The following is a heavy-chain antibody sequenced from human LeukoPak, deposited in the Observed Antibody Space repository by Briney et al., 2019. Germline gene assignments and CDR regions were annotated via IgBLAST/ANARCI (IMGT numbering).Heavy chain of an antibody. CDR2: IYYSGST. V-gene: IGHV4-31*03. J-gene: IGHJ1*01. D-gene: IGHD4-23*01. Sequence: SETLSLTCTVSGGXISSSGYYWSWIRQHPGKGLEWIGYIYYSGSTYYNPSLKCRVTISVDTFKNQFSLNLSSVTAADTAVYYCARHGDGGPAEYFRHWGQGTLVTVSS. CDR3: ARHGDGGPAEYFRH. CDR1: GGXISSSGYY.